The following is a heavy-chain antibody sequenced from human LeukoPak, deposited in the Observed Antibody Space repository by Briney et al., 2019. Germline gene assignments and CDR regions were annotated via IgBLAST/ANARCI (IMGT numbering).Heavy chain of an antibody. CDR2: INPNSGGT. V-gene: IGHV1-2*02. Sequence: ASVKVSCKASGYTFTGYYMHWVRQAPGQGLEWMGWINPNSGGTNYAQKFQGRVTMTRDTYITTAYMELSRLRSDDTAVYYCEREWELLSLQFDYWGQGTLVTVSS. J-gene: IGHJ4*02. D-gene: IGHD1-26*01. CDR1: GYTFTGYY. CDR3: EREWELLSLQFDY.